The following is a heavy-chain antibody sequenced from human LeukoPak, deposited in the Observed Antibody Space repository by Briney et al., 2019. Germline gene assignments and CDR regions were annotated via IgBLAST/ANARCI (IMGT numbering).Heavy chain of an antibody. CDR1: GASLSGYY. D-gene: IGHD3-10*01. J-gene: IGHJ4*02. CDR2: ISHSGST. V-gene: IGHV4-34*01. CDR3: ARNGWGSGSYWFY. Sequence: SETLSLTCEVSGASLSGYYWSWIRQAPGKGLEWIGEISHSGSTNYNSSLKSRVTISAHTSKNQFSLKLSSVIGADTAVYFCARNGWGSGSYWFYWGQGTLVTVSA.